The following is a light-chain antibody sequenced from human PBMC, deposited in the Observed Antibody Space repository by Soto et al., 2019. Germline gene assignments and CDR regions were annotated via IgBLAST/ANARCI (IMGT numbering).Light chain of an antibody. Sequence: EIVLTQSPGTLSLSPGERATLSCRASQSVSSSYLAWYQQKPGQAPRLLIYGASSRATGIPDRFSGSGSGTDFTLTISRLEPEDFGVYYCQQYGSSPPITFGHGTRLESK. CDR1: QSVSSSY. CDR2: GAS. J-gene: IGKJ5*01. CDR3: QQYGSSPPIT. V-gene: IGKV3-20*01.